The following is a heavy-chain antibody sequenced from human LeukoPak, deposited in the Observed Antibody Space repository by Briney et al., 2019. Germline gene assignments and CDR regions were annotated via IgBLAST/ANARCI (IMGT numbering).Heavy chain of an antibody. CDR1: GYTFTSYY. CDR3: AGGHVDTAMVNFDY. J-gene: IGHJ4*02. CDR2: INPSGGST. V-gene: IGHV1-46*01. Sequence: ASVTVSCKASGYTFTSYYMHWVRQAPGQGVERMGLINPSGGSTSYAQKFQDRVTMTRDTSTSTVYMGLSSLRSEDTAVYYCAGGHVDTAMVNFDYWGQGTLVTVSS. D-gene: IGHD5-18*01.